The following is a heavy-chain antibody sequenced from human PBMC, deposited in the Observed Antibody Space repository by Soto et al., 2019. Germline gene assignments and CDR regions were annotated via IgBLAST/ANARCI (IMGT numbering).Heavy chain of an antibody. J-gene: IGHJ4*02. Sequence: QVQLVESGGGVVQPGRSLRLSCAASGFTFSSYAMHWVRQAPGKGLEWVAVVWYDGSNQYYADSVKGRFTIFRDNSKNTLYRQLNSLRVEDTAVYYCAGGYSYSPDYYFDYWGQGTLVTVSS. CDR1: GFTFSSYA. CDR3: AGGYSYSPDYYFDY. D-gene: IGHD5-18*01. V-gene: IGHV3-33*01. CDR2: VWYDGSNQ.